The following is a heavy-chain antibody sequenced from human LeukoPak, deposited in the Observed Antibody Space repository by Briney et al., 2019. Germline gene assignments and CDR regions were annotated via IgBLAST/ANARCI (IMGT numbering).Heavy chain of an antibody. CDR3: ARDAHYYDSSGHFDY. V-gene: IGHV1-2*02. Sequence: ASVKVSCKASGYTFTSYGISWVRQAPGQGLEWMGWINPNSGGTNYAQKFQGRVTMTRDTSISTAYMELSRLRSDDTAVYYCARDAHYYDSSGHFDYWGQGTLVTVSS. J-gene: IGHJ4*02. CDR2: INPNSGGT. CDR1: GYTFTSYG. D-gene: IGHD3-22*01.